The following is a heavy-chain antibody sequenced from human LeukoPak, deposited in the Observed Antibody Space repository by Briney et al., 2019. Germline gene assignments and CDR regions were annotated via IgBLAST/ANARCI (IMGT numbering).Heavy chain of an antibody. V-gene: IGHV1-46*01. CDR3: ARGSRYYYYYYGMDV. CDR2: INPSGGST. D-gene: IGHD3-10*01. CDR1: GYTFTNNY. J-gene: IGHJ6*02. Sequence: VASVKVSCKASGYTFTNNYIHWVRQAPGQGLEWMGGINPSGGSTTYAQKFQGRVTITADESTSTAYMELSSLRSEDMAVYYCARGSRYYYYYYGMDVWGQGTTVTVSS.